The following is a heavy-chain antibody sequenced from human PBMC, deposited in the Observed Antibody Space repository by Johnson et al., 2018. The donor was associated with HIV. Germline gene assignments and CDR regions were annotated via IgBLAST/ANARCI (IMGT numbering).Heavy chain of an antibody. Sequence: QVQLVESGGGLVQPGGSLRLSCAASGFTFSDYYMSWIRQAPGKGLEWISYISGGGTIYYADSVKGRFSISRDNAKNSLYLQMNILRAEDTAVYYCARAPEVRGVDAFDIWGQGTMVTVSS. V-gene: IGHV3-11*04. D-gene: IGHD3-10*01. CDR2: ISGGGTI. J-gene: IGHJ3*02. CDR3: ARAPEVRGVDAFDI. CDR1: GFTFSDYY.